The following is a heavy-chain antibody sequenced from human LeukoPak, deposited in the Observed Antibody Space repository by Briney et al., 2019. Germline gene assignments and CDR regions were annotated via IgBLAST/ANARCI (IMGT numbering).Heavy chain of an antibody. D-gene: IGHD4-17*01. V-gene: IGHV3-49*03. CDR1: GFTFGDYA. CDR3: TRPHHDTVTNYYFDF. CDR2: IRGKAYGETT. Sequence: GGSLRLSCTASGFTFGDYAISWFRQAPGKGLEWVGFIRGKAYGETTEYAAPVKVRFTISRDDSESIAYLQMNSLKTEDTAVYYCTRPHHDTVTNYYFDFWGQGTLVTVSS. J-gene: IGHJ4*02.